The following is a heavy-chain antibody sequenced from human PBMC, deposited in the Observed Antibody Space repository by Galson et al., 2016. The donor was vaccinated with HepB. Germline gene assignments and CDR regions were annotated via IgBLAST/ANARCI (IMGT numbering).Heavy chain of an antibody. J-gene: IGHJ5*02. Sequence: SETLSLTCTVSGASARSYCLNWIRQTPEKGLEWIGYICDDGRTDSNPSLKSRVALSLGASKTPFSLNVTSVTAADTAVYFCARARGHYDLWSDRYTSGLYNWFDPWGQGTLVTVSS. V-gene: IGHV4-59*02. CDR1: GASARSYC. D-gene: IGHD3-3*01. CDR2: ICDDGRT. CDR3: ARARGHYDLWSDRYTSGLYNWFDP.